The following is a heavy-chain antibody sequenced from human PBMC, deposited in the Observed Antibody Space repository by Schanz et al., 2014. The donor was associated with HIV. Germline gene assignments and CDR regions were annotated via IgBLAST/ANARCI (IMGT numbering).Heavy chain of an antibody. CDR3: VRDAAGRFSDRSPGY. D-gene: IGHD2-15*01. V-gene: IGHV3-23*04. J-gene: IGHJ4*01. Sequence: VQLVESGGGVVQPGRSLRLSCAASGFTFSNFAMSWVRQAPGKGLEWVSSISGSGVSTFYAGSVKGRFAISRDKSKNTLYLQMNSLRVEDTAVYYCVRDAAGRFSDRSPGYWGQGTLVIVSS. CDR1: GFTFSNFA. CDR2: ISGSGVST.